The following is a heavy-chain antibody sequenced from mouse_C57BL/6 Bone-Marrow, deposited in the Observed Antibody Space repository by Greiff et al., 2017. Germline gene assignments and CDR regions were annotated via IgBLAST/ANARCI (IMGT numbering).Heavy chain of an antibody. J-gene: IGHJ2*01. V-gene: IGHV1-69*01. Sequence: QVQLQQPGAELVMPGASVKLSCKASGYTFTSYWMHWVKQRPGQGLEWIGEIDPSDSYTNYNQKFKGKSTWTVDKSSSTAYMQLSSLTSEDSAVYYCARERVIVPYYFDYWGQGTTVTVSS. D-gene: IGHD2-12*01. CDR2: IDPSDSYT. CDR1: GYTFTSYW. CDR3: ARERVIVPYYFDY.